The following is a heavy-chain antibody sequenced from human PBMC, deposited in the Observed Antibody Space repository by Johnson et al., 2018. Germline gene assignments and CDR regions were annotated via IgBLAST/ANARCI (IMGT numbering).Heavy chain of an antibody. D-gene: IGHD3-22*01. CDR2: ISGIGDST. Sequence: VQLVQSGGGLVQPGGSLRLSCAASGFTFSNYPMSWVRQAPGKGLEWVSYISGIGDSTYYAASVRGRFTISRDNSKNTLYRQMHRLRDDDTAIYYRAKDRNTLTTIITDAFDIWGQGPMVTVSS. J-gene: IGHJ3*02. CDR1: GFTFSNYP. CDR3: AKDRNTLTTIITDAFDI. V-gene: IGHV3-23*04.